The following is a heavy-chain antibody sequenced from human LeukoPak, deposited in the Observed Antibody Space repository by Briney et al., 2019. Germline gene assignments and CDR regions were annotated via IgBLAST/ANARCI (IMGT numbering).Heavy chain of an antibody. V-gene: IGHV5-51*01. Sequence: GESLKISCKGSGYSFTSYWIGWVRQMPGKGLEWMGIIYPGDSDTRYSPSFQGQVTISADKSISTAYLQWSSLKASDTAMYYRARHHSRRSDAFDIWGQGTMVTVSS. J-gene: IGHJ3*02. CDR3: ARHHSRRSDAFDI. CDR1: GYSFTSYW. CDR2: IYPGDSDT. D-gene: IGHD2-15*01.